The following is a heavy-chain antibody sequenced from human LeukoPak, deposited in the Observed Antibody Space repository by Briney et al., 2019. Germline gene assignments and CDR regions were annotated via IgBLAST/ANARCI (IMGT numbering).Heavy chain of an antibody. V-gene: IGHV3-7*01. Sequence: AGGSLRLSCAASGFTFSSYWMSWVRQAPGKGLEWVANIKQDGSEKYHLDSVKGRFTISRDNAKNSLYLQMNSLRVEDTAVYYCARGTSGTFKSFDYWGQGTLVTVSS. D-gene: IGHD1-26*01. CDR3: ARGTSGTFKSFDY. J-gene: IGHJ4*02. CDR1: GFTFSSYW. CDR2: IKQDGSEK.